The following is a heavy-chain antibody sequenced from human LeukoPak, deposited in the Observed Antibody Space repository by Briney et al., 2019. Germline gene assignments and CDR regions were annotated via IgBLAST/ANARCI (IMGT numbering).Heavy chain of an antibody. CDR3: AKEEWFRFDI. CDR2: ISYDGSNK. Sequence: GRSLRLSCAASGFTFSSYGMHWVRQAPGKGLEWVAVISYDGSNKYYADSVKGRFTISRDNAKNSVYVQMNSLRADDTAVYFCAKEEWFRFDIWGQGTSVTVSS. V-gene: IGHV3-30*18. J-gene: IGHJ4*02. CDR1: GFTFSSYG. D-gene: IGHD3-10*01.